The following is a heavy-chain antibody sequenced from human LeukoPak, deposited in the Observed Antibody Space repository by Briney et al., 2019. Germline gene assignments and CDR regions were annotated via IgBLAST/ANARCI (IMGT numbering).Heavy chain of an antibody. V-gene: IGHV3-30-3*01. CDR1: GFTFSSYA. Sequence: PGGSLRLSCAASGFTFSSYAMHWVRQAPGKGLEWVAVISYDGSNKYYADSVKGRFTISRDNSKNTLYLQMNSLRAEDTAVHYCARDLRYCSSTSCYHRPGYWGQGTLVTVSS. J-gene: IGHJ4*02. CDR3: ARDLRYCSSTSCYHRPGY. D-gene: IGHD2-2*01. CDR2: ISYDGSNK.